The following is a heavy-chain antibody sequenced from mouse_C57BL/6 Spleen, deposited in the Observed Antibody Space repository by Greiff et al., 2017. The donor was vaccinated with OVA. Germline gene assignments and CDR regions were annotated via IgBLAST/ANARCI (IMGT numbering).Heavy chain of an antibody. CDR2: IDPSDSYT. Sequence: VQLQQPGAELVKPGASVKLSCKASGYTFTSYWMQWVKQRPGQGLEWIGEIDPSDSYTNYNQKFKGKATLTVDTSSSTAYMQLSSLTSEDSAVYYCARHGTTVVWGQGTTLTVSS. CDR3: ARHGTTVV. D-gene: IGHD1-1*02. J-gene: IGHJ2*01. CDR1: GYTFTSYW. V-gene: IGHV1-50*01.